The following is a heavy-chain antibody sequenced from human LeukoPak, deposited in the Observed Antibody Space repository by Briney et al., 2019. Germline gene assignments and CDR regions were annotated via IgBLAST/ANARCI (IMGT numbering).Heavy chain of an antibody. D-gene: IGHD4-17*01. J-gene: IGHJ5*02. V-gene: IGHV3-23*01. CDR1: GFTFSSYA. CDR3: AKDLYGDYTNWFDP. CDR2: TSGSGGST. Sequence: PGGSLRLSCAASGFTFSSYAMSWVRQAPGKGLEWVSATSGSGGSTYYADSVKGRFTISRDNSKNTLYLQMNSLRAEDTAVYYCAKDLYGDYTNWFDPWGQGTLVTVSS.